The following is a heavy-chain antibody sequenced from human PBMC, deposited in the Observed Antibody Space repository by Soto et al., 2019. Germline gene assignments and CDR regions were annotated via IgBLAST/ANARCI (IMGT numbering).Heavy chain of an antibody. J-gene: IGHJ3*02. D-gene: IGHD3-3*01. CDR3: ARGVGRITIFGVARVDAFDI. CDR1: GFTFSSYA. Sequence: LRLSCAASGFTFSSYAMHWVRQAPGKGLEWVAVISYDGSNKYYADSVKGRFTISRDNSKNTLYLQMNSLRAEDTAVYCCARGVGRITIFGVARVDAFDIWGQGTMVTVSS. CDR2: ISYDGSNK. V-gene: IGHV3-30-3*01.